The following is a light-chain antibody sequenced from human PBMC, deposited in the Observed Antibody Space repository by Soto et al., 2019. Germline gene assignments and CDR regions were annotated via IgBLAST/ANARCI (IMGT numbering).Light chain of an antibody. J-gene: IGKJ1*01. CDR1: QSVSGN. Sequence: EVVMTQSPGTLSVSPGERDSLSCRASQSVSGNLAWYQQTPGQAPRRLIHGASTRATGIPARFSGSGSGTEFTLTISSLQSEDFAFYYCQQYNDWPRTFGQGTKVEIK. CDR2: GAS. V-gene: IGKV3-15*01. CDR3: QQYNDWPRT.